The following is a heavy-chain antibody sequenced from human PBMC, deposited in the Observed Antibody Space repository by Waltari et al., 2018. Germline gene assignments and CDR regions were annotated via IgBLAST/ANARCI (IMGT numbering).Heavy chain of an antibody. CDR1: GFTFSSYS. CDR2: ISSSSTI. D-gene: IGHD1-26*01. Sequence: EVQLVESGGGLVQPGGSLRLSCVASGFTFSSYSMNWVRQAPGKGLGGVSYISSSSTINYADSVKGRFTISRDSPKNSLYLQMNSLRAEDAAVYYCARGMVGAAYFDCWGQGALVSVSS. V-gene: IGHV3-48*04. J-gene: IGHJ4*02. CDR3: ARGMVGAAYFDC.